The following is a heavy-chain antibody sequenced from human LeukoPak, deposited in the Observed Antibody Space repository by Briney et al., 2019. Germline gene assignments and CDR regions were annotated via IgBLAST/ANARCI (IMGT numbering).Heavy chain of an antibody. CDR1: GYTFTSYG. CDR2: ISAYNGNT. Sequence: ASVKVSCKASGYTFTSYGISWVRQAPGQGLEWMGWISAYNGNTNYAQKLQGRVTMTTDTSTSTAYMELRSLRSDDTAVYYCARVGVGATGTYYYGMDVWGQGTTVTVSS. D-gene: IGHD1-26*01. V-gene: IGHV1-18*01. J-gene: IGHJ6*02. CDR3: ARVGVGATGTYYYGMDV.